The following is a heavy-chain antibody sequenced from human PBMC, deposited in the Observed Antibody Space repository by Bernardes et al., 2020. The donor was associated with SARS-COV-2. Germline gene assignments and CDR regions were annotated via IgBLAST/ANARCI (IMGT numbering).Heavy chain of an antibody. Sequence: ASVKVSCKASGYTFTGYYMHWVRQAPGQGLEWMGWINPNSGGTYYAQKFQGRVTMTRDTSISTAYMELSRLRSDDTAVYYCPRVDYGGNSPSFDYWGQGTLVTISS. CDR2: INPNSGGT. CDR3: PRVDYGGNSPSFDY. V-gene: IGHV1-2*02. D-gene: IGHD4-17*01. CDR1: GYTFTGYY. J-gene: IGHJ4*02.